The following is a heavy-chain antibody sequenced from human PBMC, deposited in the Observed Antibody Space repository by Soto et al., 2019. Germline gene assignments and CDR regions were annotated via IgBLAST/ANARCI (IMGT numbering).Heavy chain of an antibody. J-gene: IGHJ4*02. V-gene: IGHV3-66*01. D-gene: IGHD1-26*01. Sequence: GGSLRLSCAASGFTVSSNYMSWVRQAPGKGLEWVSVIYSGGSTYYADSVKGRFTISRDNSKNTLYLQMNSLRAEDTAVYYCAKDQGDVFSFFLFWYWGQGTLVTVSS. CDR1: GFTVSSNY. CDR3: AKDQGDVFSFFLFWY. CDR2: IYSGGST.